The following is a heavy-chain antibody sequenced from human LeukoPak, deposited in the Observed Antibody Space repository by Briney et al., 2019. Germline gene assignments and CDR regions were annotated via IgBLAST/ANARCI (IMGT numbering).Heavy chain of an antibody. D-gene: IGHD6-19*01. V-gene: IGHV3-21*01. Sequence: GGSLRLSCAASGFSFTTFSMNWVRQAPGKGLEWVSSISYTGWVTYYADSVKGRFTISRDNAKNTLYLQMNSPGADDTAVYYCSGALYSSGWHYFDYWGQGTLVTVSS. J-gene: IGHJ4*02. CDR2: ISYTGWVT. CDR3: SGALYSSGWHYFDY. CDR1: GFSFTTFS.